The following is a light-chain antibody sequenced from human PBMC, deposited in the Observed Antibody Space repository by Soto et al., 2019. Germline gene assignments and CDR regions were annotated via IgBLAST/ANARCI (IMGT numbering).Light chain of an antibody. CDR3: AAWDDSLSGHVV. V-gene: IGLV1-47*02. CDR2: TDN. J-gene: IGLJ2*01. Sequence: QSVLTQPPSASGTPGQRVTISCSGTSSNIGSNYVYRYQQFPGTAPKLLIYTDNQRPSGVPDRFSGSKSGTSASLAISGLRSEDEADYYCAAWDDSLSGHVVFGGGTKLTVL. CDR1: SSNIGSNY.